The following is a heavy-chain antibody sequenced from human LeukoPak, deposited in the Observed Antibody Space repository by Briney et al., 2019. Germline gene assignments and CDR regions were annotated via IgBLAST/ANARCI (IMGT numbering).Heavy chain of an antibody. V-gene: IGHV4-61*01. D-gene: IGHD4-17*01. Sequence: PSETLSLTCTVSGYSINSGYYWSWIRQPPGKGLEWIGYIYYSGSTNYNPSLKSRVTISVDTSKNQFSLKLSSVTAADTAVYYCARGGGDYVDYWGQGTLVTVSS. CDR3: ARGGGDYVDY. CDR1: GYSINSGYY. J-gene: IGHJ4*02. CDR2: IYYSGST.